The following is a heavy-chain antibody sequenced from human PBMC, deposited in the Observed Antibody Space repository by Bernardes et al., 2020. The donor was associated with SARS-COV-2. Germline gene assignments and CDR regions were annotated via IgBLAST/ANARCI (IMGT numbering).Heavy chain of an antibody. J-gene: IGHJ6*02. CDR2: IKRDGSAT. V-gene: IGHV3-7*03. CDR1: GFDFSDYW. Sequence: GGSLRLSCAGSGFDFSDYWMTWVRQAPGKGLERVANIKRDGSATYYVDSVKGRFTISRDNAKNLEFLQMNSRRAEDTAVLYCARSAGMDVWGQGTMVTVSS. CDR3: ARSAGMDV.